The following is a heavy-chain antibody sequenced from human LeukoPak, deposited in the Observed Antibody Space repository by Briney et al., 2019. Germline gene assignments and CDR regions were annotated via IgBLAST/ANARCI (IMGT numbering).Heavy chain of an antibody. Sequence: GGSLRLSCAGSGFTFARHALTWVRQAPGMGLEWVSTISGGGGSTHYADSVKGRFTISRDNSKDTVFLQMNNLRAEDTAIYYCAREGGSCTSNSCSDYFDYWGQGTLVTVSP. V-gene: IGHV3-23*01. CDR3: AREGGSCTSNSCSDYFDY. J-gene: IGHJ4*02. CDR2: ISGGGGST. CDR1: GFTFARHA. D-gene: IGHD6-13*01.